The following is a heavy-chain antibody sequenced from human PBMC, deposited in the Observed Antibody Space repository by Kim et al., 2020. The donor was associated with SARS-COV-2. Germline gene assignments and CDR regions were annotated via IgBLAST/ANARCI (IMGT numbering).Heavy chain of an antibody. J-gene: IGHJ6*01. Sequence: GGSLGLSCAASGFTFHDYAMHWVRQAPGKGLEWVSGISWNSGSIGYADSVKGRFTISRDNAKNSLYLQMNSLRAEDTALYYCAKAEYYDYLWGSYRYDY. D-gene: IGHD3-16*02. CDR3: AKAEYYDYLWGSYRYDY. CDR1: GFTFHDYA. V-gene: IGHV3-9*01. CDR2: ISWNSGSI.